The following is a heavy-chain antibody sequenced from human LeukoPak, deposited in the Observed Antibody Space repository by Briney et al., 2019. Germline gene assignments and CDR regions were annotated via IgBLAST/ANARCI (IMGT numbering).Heavy chain of an antibody. J-gene: IGHJ4*02. V-gene: IGHV3-48*03. CDR3: ARKDLYYGSSDS. D-gene: IGHD3-22*01. CDR1: GFTFSSYE. CDR2: ISSHGINI. Sequence: GGSLRLSCAASGFTFSSYEMNWVRQAPGKGLEWISHISSHGINIYYADSVKGRFIISRDNAKNSLYLQMNSLRADDTAVYYCARKDLYYGSSDSWGQGTLVTVSS.